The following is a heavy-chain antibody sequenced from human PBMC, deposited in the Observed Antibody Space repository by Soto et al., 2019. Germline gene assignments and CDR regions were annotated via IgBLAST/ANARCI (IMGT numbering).Heavy chain of an antibody. Sequence: QVQLQESGPGLVKPSQTLSLTCTVSGGSISSANSYWSWIRQHPGKGLEWLGYIYYSGATSYNPSRRPLLIISIDTSNNRFSLNLRSVTAADTAVYYCGREGSVGSLPAFDYWGQGALVTVSS. CDR3: GREGSVGSLPAFDY. CDR1: GGSISSANSY. D-gene: IGHD1-26*01. J-gene: IGHJ4*02. V-gene: IGHV4-31*01. CDR2: IYYSGAT.